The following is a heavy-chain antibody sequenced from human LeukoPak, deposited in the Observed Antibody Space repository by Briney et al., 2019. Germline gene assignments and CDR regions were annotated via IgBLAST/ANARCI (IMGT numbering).Heavy chain of an antibody. J-gene: IGHJ4*02. CDR2: ISSSGRTV. Sequence: PEGPLRLSCAASGFTFSSYEMNWVRQAPGKGLEWISYISSSGRTVYYADSVKGRFTISRDNAKNSLYLQMNSLRGEDTAVYYCARGRFLEWFLFWGQGTLVTVSS. D-gene: IGHD3-3*01. CDR3: ARGRFLEWFLF. V-gene: IGHV3-48*03. CDR1: GFTFSSYE.